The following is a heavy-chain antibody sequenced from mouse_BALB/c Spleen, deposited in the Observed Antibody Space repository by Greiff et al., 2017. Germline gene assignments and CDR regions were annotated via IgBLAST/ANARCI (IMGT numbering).Heavy chain of an antibody. CDR2: ISSGGGNT. V-gene: IGHV5-9*03. CDR3: AEGYWYFDV. J-gene: IGHJ1*01. Sequence: EVKVEESGGGLVKPGGSLKLSCAASGFTFSSYTMSWVRQTPEKRLEWVATISSGGGNTYYPDSVKGRFTISRDNAKNNLYLQMSSLRSEDTALYYCAEGYWYFDVWGAGTTVTVSS. CDR1: GFTFSSYT.